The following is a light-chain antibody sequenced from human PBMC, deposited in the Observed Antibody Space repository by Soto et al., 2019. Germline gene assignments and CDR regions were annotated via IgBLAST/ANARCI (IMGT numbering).Light chain of an antibody. CDR3: QQSYSTLVLT. J-gene: IGKJ4*01. CDR1: QGVDSD. V-gene: IGKV1-39*01. Sequence: IQMTQSPSSLSASAGDRVTITCRASQGVDSDLSWYQQKPGKAPKLLIYGASNLHSEVPSRFSGRGSGTLFPLTISSLQPEDVATYYCQQSYSTLVLTFGGGTKVELK. CDR2: GAS.